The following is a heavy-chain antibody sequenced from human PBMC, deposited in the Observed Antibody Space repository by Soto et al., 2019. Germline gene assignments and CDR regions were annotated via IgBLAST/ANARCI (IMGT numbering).Heavy chain of an antibody. D-gene: IGHD6-6*01. CDR3: ARDTVYGSSSKTFDI. Sequence: EVQLVESGGGLVQPGGSLRLSCAASGFTVSSNYMSWVRQAPGKGLEWVSVIYSGGGTYSADSVKGRFTISRDNSKNTLYLQMNSLRVEDTAVYYCARDTVYGSSSKTFDIWGQGTMVTVSS. V-gene: IGHV3-66*01. CDR2: IYSGGGT. J-gene: IGHJ3*02. CDR1: GFTVSSNY.